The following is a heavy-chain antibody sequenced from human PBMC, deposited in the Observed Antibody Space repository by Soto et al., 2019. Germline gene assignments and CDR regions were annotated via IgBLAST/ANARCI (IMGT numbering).Heavy chain of an antibody. J-gene: IGHJ4*02. D-gene: IGHD3-10*01. CDR1: GFTVGNNY. V-gene: IGHV3-53*01. CDR3: AKDGRGSGSHYNSFGY. CDR2: IYSTGTT. Sequence: EVQLVESGGCLIQPGGSLKLSCAASGFTVGNNYMSWVRQSPGKGLEWVSLIYSTGTTKYADSVKGRFTVSRDNAKNTLYLQMNSLRAEDRAVYYCAKDGRGSGSHYNSFGYWGQGTLVNVSS.